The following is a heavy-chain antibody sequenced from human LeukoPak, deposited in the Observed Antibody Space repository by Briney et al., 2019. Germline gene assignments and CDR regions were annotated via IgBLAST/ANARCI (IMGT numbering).Heavy chain of an antibody. CDR1: GFTFSNYS. CDR2: ISSSGTYI. J-gene: IGHJ6*03. Sequence: GGSLRLSCAVSGFTFSNYSMNWVRQAPGKGLELVSSISSSGTYIYFADSVRGRFTISRDNAKNSLYLQMNSLRAEDTAVYYCASTKVVVAATRGVYYYYYYMDVWGKGTTVTISS. V-gene: IGHV3-21*01. D-gene: IGHD2-15*01. CDR3: ASTKVVVAATRGVYYYYYYMDV.